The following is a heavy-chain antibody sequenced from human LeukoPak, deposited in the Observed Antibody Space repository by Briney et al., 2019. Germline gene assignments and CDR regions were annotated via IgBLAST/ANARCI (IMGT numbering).Heavy chain of an antibody. CDR3: ARGSGYSYGVMGY. Sequence: GGSLRLSCAASGFTFSNYWMHWVRQAPGKGLEWVANIKQDGSEKYYVDSVKGRFTISRDNAKNSLYLQMNSLRAEDTAVYYCARGSGYSYGVMGYWGQGTLVTVSS. CDR1: GFTFSNYW. J-gene: IGHJ4*02. V-gene: IGHV3-7*01. CDR2: IKQDGSEK. D-gene: IGHD5-18*01.